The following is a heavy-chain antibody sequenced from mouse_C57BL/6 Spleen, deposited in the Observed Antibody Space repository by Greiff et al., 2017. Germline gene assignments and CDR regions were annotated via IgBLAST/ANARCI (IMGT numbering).Heavy chain of an antibody. CDR3: ARNEVLGFAY. Sequence: VMLVESGPGLVQPSQSLSITCTVSGFSLTSYGVHWVRQSPGKGLEWLGVIWSGGSTDYNAAFISRLSISKDNSKSQVFFKMNSLQADDTAIYYCARNEVLGFAYWGQGTLVTVSA. CDR1: GFSLTSYG. CDR2: IWSGGST. J-gene: IGHJ3*01. V-gene: IGHV2-2*01.